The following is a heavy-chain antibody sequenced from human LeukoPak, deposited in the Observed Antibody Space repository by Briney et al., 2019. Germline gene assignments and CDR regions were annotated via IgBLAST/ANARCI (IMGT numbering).Heavy chain of an antibody. CDR1: GGSISSYC. CDR3: ARDRGYPDY. V-gene: IGHV4-59*01. Sequence: SETLSLTCTVSGGSISSYCWSWIRQPPGKGLEWIGYIYYSGSTNYNPSLKSRVTISVDTSKNQFSLKLSSVTAADTAVYYCARDRGYPDYWGKGTLVTVSS. J-gene: IGHJ4*02. CDR2: IYYSGST. D-gene: IGHD6-13*01.